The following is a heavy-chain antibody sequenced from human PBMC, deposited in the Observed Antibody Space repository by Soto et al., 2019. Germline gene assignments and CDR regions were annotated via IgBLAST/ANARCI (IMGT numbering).Heavy chain of an antibody. V-gene: IGHV4-59*02. CDR1: GGPDSVYY. CDR2: VYDNGRL. Sequence: RSETQALTWTISGGPDSVYYFSGIRQSPRQGLEWIGYVYDNGRLYYSPSLKSRVTISADTSKNQISLKLTSATAADTAVYYGARGVGSSPPRYWGRGTLVTVSS. D-gene: IGHD1-26*01. J-gene: IGHJ4*02. CDR3: ARGVGSSPPRY.